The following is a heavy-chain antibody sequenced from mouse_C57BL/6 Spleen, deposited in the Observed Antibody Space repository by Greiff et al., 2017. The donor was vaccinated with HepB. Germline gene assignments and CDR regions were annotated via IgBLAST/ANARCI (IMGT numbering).Heavy chain of an antibody. CDR1: GFTFSSYG. D-gene: IGHD2-4*01. Sequence: EVQLVESGGDLVKPGGSLKLSCAASGFTFSSYGMSLVRQTPDKRLEWVATISSGGSYTYYPDSVKGRFTISRDNAKNTLYLQMSSLKSEDTAMYYCARSYDYDEEGFAYWGQGTLVTVSA. J-gene: IGHJ3*01. CDR2: ISSGGSYT. CDR3: ARSYDYDEEGFAY. V-gene: IGHV5-6*01.